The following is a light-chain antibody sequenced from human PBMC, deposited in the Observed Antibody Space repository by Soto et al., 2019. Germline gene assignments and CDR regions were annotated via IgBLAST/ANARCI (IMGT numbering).Light chain of an antibody. CDR3: QVWDSGSAHVL. CDR1: NIGSKG. J-gene: IGLJ2*01. Sequence: SSELTQPPSVSVAPGETARISCGGNNIGSKGVHWYQQKPGQAPVLVIYSDTDLPPVIPERFSGSNSANMATLTISRVEAGDEADYYCQVWDSGSAHVLFGGGTKVTVL. CDR2: SDT. V-gene: IGLV3-21*01.